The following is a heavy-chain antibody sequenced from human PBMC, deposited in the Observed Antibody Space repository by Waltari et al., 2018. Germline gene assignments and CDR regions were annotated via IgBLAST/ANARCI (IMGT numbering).Heavy chain of an antibody. V-gene: IGHV3-74*01. D-gene: IGHD6-13*01. CDR3: ARVATKTYSSPVPGRPYYYGMDV. Sequence: EEQLVESGGGLVQPGESLRLSCAASGFTFSRYWMDWVRQAPGKGLVWVSSINSEGRSTIYAESVKGRVTISRDNAKNTLYVQMNRLRAEDTAVYYCARVATKTYSSPVPGRPYYYGMDVWGQGTTVTVSS. CDR1: GFTFSRYW. CDR2: INSEGRST. J-gene: IGHJ6*02.